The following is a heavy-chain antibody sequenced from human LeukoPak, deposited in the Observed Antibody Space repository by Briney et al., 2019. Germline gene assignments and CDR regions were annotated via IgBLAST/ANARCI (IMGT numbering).Heavy chain of an antibody. Sequence: PGGSLRLSCAASGFTFSSYWMSWVRQAPGKGLEWVANLNQDGSVKSYVDSVEGRFTISRDNAKKSLYLQMSSLRAEDTAVYYCARDDFGDYVLYWGQGTLVTVSS. CDR2: LNQDGSVK. D-gene: IGHD4-17*01. V-gene: IGHV3-7*05. CDR3: ARDDFGDYVLY. CDR1: GFTFSSYW. J-gene: IGHJ4*02.